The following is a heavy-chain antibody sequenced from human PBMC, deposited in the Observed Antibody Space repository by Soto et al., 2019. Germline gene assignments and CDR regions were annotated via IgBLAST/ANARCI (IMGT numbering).Heavy chain of an antibody. CDR2: MNPNSGNT. D-gene: IGHD4-17*01. V-gene: IGHV1-8*01. CDR3: AMPTVTTFGYYYGMDV. CDR1: GYTFTSYD. J-gene: IGHJ6*02. Sequence: QVQLVQSGAEVKKPGASVQVSCNSSGYTFTSYDINWVRQATGQGREWMGLMNPNSGNTGYAQKFQGRVTMTMNTSISKAYMELSSLRSEDTAVYSCAMPTVTTFGYYYGMDVWGQGTTVTVSS.